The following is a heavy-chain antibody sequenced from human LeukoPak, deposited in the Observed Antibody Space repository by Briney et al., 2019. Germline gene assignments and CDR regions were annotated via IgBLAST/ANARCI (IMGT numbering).Heavy chain of an antibody. J-gene: IGHJ6*02. CDR3: ARLIVVGSVRYYYYGMDV. D-gene: IGHD3-22*01. Sequence: GESLKISCKGSGYSFTSYWIGRVRQMPGKGLEWMGIIYPGDSDTRYSPSFQGQVTISADKSISTAYLQWSSLKASDTAMYYCARLIVVGSVRYYYYGMDVWGQGTTVTVSS. V-gene: IGHV5-51*01. CDR2: IYPGDSDT. CDR1: GYSFTSYW.